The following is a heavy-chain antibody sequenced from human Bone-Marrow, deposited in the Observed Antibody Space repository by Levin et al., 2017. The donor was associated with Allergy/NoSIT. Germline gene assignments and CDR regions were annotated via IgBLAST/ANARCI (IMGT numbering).Heavy chain of an antibody. Sequence: GESLKISCAASGFSVSDYYMTWIRQTPGKGLEWLSYISSTGNIIYYADSVKGRFTISRDNAKNSLYLQMNSLRAEDTAIYSCARNRGFDHSNSYGMDVWGQGTTVIVSS. J-gene: IGHJ6*02. V-gene: IGHV3-11*01. CDR3: ARNRGFDHSNSYGMDV. D-gene: IGHD4-11*01. CDR2: ISSTGNII. CDR1: GFSVSDYY.